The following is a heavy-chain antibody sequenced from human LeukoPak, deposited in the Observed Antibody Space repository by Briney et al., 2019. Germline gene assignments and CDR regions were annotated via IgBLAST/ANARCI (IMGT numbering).Heavy chain of an antibody. Sequence: SVKVSCKASGYTFTSYAISWVRQAPGQGLECMGGIIPIFGTANYAQKFQGRVTITADKSTSTAYMELSSLRSEDTAVYYCARAEIVVVPAAMDYWGQGTLVTVSS. J-gene: IGHJ4*02. D-gene: IGHD2-2*01. CDR2: IIPIFGTA. V-gene: IGHV1-69*06. CDR1: GYTFTSYA. CDR3: ARAEIVVVPAAMDY.